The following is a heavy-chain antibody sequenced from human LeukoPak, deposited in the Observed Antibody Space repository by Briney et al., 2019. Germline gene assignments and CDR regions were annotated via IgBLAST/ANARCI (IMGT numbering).Heavy chain of an antibody. CDR2: ISSSSSTI. CDR3: ARDLWEQLEDY. Sequence: GGSLRLSCAASGFTFSSYSMNWVRQAPGKGLEWVSYISSSSSTIYYADSVKGRFTISRDNAKNSLYLQMNSLRAEDTAVYYCARDLWEQLEDYWGQGTLVTVSS. J-gene: IGHJ4*02. V-gene: IGHV3-48*01. D-gene: IGHD1-26*01. CDR1: GFTFSSYS.